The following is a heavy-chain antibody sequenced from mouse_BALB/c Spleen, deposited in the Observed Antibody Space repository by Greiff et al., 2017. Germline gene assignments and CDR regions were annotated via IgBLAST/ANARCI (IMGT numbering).Heavy chain of an antibody. CDR1: GFNIKDYY. V-gene: IGHV14-4*02. CDR2: IDPENGDT. CDR3: NANWFNY. J-gene: IGHJ2*01. Sequence: EVQLQQSGAELVRSGASVKLSCTASGFNIKDYYMHWVKQRPEQGLEWIGWIDPENGDTEYAPKFQGKASMTADTSSNTAYLQLSSLTSEDTAVYYCNANWFNYWGQGTTLTVSS. D-gene: IGHD4-1*01.